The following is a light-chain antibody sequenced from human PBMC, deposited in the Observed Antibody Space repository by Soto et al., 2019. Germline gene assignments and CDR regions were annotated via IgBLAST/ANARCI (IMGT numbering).Light chain of an antibody. J-gene: IGKJ1*01. CDR3: HYPNSWARR. Sequence: IGMPQSDASLSVWRGGRATLSCRASQNVNSNLAWYQQKPGQAPRFLIYGASTRATGIPARFSGSGSGTEFTLTLSCLQSEDFALYYCHYPNSWARRFAEGTKVDIK. CDR2: GAS. CDR1: QNVNSN. V-gene: IGKV3-15*01.